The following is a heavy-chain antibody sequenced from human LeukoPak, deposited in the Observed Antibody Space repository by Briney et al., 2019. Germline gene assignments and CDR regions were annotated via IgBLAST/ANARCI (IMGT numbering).Heavy chain of an antibody. V-gene: IGHV3-53*01. Sequence: GGSLRLSCAASGFTVGTNYMSWVRQAPGKGLEWVSLIYSGSSTYYANSVKGRFTISRDNSKNTVYLQMNSLRAEDTAVYYCAKPPKDDNASWYYYFDSWGQGTLVTVSS. CDR1: GFTVGTNY. J-gene: IGHJ4*02. D-gene: IGHD6-13*01. CDR2: IYSGSST. CDR3: AKPPKDDNASWYYYFDS.